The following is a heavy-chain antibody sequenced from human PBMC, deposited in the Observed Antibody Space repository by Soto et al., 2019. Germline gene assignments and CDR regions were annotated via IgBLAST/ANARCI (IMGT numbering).Heavy chain of an antibody. CDR1: GDSVSSNSAA. CDR2: TYYRSKWYN. J-gene: IGHJ5*02. CDR3: ARGASPYLLLCFGGTRPSTPNWFDP. Sequence: PSQTLSLTCAISGDSVSSNSAAWNWIRQSPSRGLEWLGRTYYRSKWYNDYAVSVKRRITINPDTSKNQFSLQLNSVTPEDTAVYYCARGASPYLLLCFGGTRPSTPNWFDPWGQGTLVTVSS. V-gene: IGHV6-1*01. D-gene: IGHD3-10*01.